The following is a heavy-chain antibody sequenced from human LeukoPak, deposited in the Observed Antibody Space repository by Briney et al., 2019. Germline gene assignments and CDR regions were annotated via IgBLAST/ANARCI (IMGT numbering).Heavy chain of an antibody. CDR2: IGAYNGNT. V-gene: IGHV1-18*04. CDR1: GYTFSGSY. Sequence: ASVKVSCKTFGYTFSGSYIHWVRQAPGQGLEWMGWIGAYNGNTNYAQKLQGRVTMTTDTSTSTAYMELRSLRSDETAVYYCAKKSVAAAGFDYWGQGTLVTVSS. J-gene: IGHJ4*02. D-gene: IGHD6-13*01. CDR3: AKKSVAAAGFDY.